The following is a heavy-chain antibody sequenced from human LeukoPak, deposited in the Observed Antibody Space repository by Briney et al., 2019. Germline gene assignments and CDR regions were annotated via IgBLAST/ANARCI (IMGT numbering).Heavy chain of an antibody. CDR1: GGSISSYY. D-gene: IGHD3-3*01. CDR2: IYYSGST. V-gene: IGHV4-59*12. Sequence: PSETLSLTCTVSGGSISSYYWSWIRQPPGKGLEWIGYIYYSGSTNYNPSLKSRVTISVDTSKNQFSLKLSSVTAADTAVYYCARDPPTSPIFGVAGDAFDIWGQGTMVTVSS. CDR3: ARDPPTSPIFGVAGDAFDI. J-gene: IGHJ3*02.